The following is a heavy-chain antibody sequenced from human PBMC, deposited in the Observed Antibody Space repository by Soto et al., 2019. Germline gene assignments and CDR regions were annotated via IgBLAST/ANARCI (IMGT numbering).Heavy chain of an antibody. J-gene: IGHJ5*02. Sequence: QEHLVESGGGVVQAGTSLRLSCAASGFRFNNYGMHWVRQAPGKGLEWVAFVSSDGNNKYYADSVKGRFTIFRDNSKSTMFLQVDSLRVDDTAIYYCAKDRVIQLLPIWPDPWGQGTLVTVSS. V-gene: IGHV3-30*18. CDR3: AKDRVIQLLPIWPDP. CDR1: GFRFNNYG. D-gene: IGHD2-2*01. CDR2: VSSDGNNK.